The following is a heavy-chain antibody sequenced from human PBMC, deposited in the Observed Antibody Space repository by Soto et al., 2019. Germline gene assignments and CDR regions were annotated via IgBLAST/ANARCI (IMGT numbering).Heavy chain of an antibody. CDR2: ISSSSSTI. Sequence: EVQLVESGGGLVQPGGSLRLSCAASGFTFSSYSMNWVRQAPGKGLEWVSYISSSSSTIYYADSVKGRFTISRDNAKNSLYQQMNSLRDEDTAVYYCARDGDLNWFDPWGQGTLVTVSS. D-gene: IGHD7-27*01. J-gene: IGHJ5*02. CDR3: ARDGDLNWFDP. V-gene: IGHV3-48*02. CDR1: GFTFSSYS.